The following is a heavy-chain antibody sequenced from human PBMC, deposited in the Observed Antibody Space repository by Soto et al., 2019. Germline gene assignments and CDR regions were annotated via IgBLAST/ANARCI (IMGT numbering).Heavy chain of an antibody. Sequence: SETLSLTCAVYGGSFSGYYWSWIRQPPGKGLEWIGEINHSGSTNYNPSLKSRVTISVDTSKNQFSLKLSSVTAADTAVYYCARAFWSGYYYMDVWGKGTTVTVSS. CDR2: INHSGST. J-gene: IGHJ6*03. CDR3: ARAFWSGYYYMDV. CDR1: GGSFSGYY. V-gene: IGHV4-34*01. D-gene: IGHD3-3*01.